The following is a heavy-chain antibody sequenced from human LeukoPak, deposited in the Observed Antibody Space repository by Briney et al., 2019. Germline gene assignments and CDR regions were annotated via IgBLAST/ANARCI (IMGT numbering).Heavy chain of an antibody. D-gene: IGHD3-10*01. V-gene: IGHV3-23*01. J-gene: IGHJ4*02. CDR1: GFSFSSYD. Sequence: PGGSLRLSCAASGFSFSSYDMSWVRQAPGSGLEWVSAISGSGGSTYYADSVKGRFTISRDNSKNTLYLQMNSLRAEDTAVYYCAKALNGSGDYWGQGTLVTVCS. CDR2: ISGSGGST. CDR3: AKALNGSGDY.